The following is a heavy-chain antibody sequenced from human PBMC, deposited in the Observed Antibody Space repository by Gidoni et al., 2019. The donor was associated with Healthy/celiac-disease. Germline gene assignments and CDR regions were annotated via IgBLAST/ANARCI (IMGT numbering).Heavy chain of an antibody. Sequence: QVQLVQSGAEVKKPGALVKVSCKVSMHWVRQAPGKGLEWMGGFDPEDGETIYAQKFQGRVTMTEDTSTDTAYMELSSLRSEDTAVYYCATGTLLWFGELLDYGMDVWGQGTTVTVSS. CDR3: ATGTLLWFGELLDYGMDV. V-gene: IGHV1-24*01. D-gene: IGHD3-10*01. CDR2: FDPEDGET. J-gene: IGHJ6*02.